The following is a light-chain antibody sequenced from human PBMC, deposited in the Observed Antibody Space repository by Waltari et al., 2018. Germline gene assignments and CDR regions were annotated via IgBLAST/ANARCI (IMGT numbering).Light chain of an antibody. J-gene: IGLJ1*01. V-gene: IGLV2-23*02. CDR3: CSYAGSITYV. CDR1: SSDVRSYNL. CDR2: EVS. Sequence: QSALTQPASVSGSPGQSITIPCTGTSSDVRSYNLVSWYQQHPGKAPQLMVYEVSKRPSGVSNRFSGSKSSNTASLTISGLQAEDEADYYCCSYAGSITYVFGTGTKVTVL.